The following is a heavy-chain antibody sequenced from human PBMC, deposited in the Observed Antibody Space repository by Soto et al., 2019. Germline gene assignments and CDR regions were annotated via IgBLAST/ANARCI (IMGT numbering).Heavy chain of an antibody. D-gene: IGHD6-19*01. J-gene: IGHJ4*02. CDR1: GFTFSSYS. V-gene: IGHV3-21*01. CDR3: ARDHTEWLVHCDY. CDR2: ISSSSSYI. Sequence: PGGSLRLSCAASGFTFSSYSMNWVRQAPGKGLEWVSSISSSSSYIYYADSVKGRFTISRDNAKNSLYLQMNSLRAEDTAVYYCARDHTEWLVHCDYWGQGTLVIVSS.